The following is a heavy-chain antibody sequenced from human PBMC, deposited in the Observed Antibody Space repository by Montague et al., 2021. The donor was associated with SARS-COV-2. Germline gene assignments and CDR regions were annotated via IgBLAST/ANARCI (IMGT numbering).Heavy chain of an antibody. CDR1: GFTFSNYN. J-gene: IGHJ4*02. V-gene: IGHV3-21*01. Sequence: SLRLSCAASGFTFSNYNMNWVRQAPGRGLEWVSSISSSSSYIYHADSVKGRFTISRDNAKNSLYLQMNSLRAEDTAVYYCARDFDTAMKWCFDSWGQGILVTVSS. CDR3: ARDFDTAMKWCFDS. CDR2: ISSSSSYI. D-gene: IGHD5-18*01.